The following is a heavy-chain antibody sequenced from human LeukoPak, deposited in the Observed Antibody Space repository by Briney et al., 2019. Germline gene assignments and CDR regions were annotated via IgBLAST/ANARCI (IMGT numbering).Heavy chain of an antibody. Sequence: GGSLRLSCTTSGITFSNYGMHWARQAPGKGLEWVAVISDDGGNLHYANSMKGRFTISRDNSNNTLILHMNSLRAEDTAVYYCGKGPGYSVYDNLPHHWGQGTLVIVSS. CDR2: ISDDGGNL. CDR1: GITFSNYG. D-gene: IGHD5/OR15-5a*01. J-gene: IGHJ5*02. CDR3: GKGPGYSVYDNLPHH. V-gene: IGHV3-30*18.